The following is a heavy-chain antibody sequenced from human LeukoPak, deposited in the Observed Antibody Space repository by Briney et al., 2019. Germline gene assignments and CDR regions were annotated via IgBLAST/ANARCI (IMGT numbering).Heavy chain of an antibody. CDR2: IYYSGTT. D-gene: IGHD6-6*01. Sequence: SETLSLTCTVSGGYISSGTYYWGWVRQPPGKGLEWIGTIYYSGTTYYNPSLKSRVTISIDTSKNHFSLKLSSVTAADTAIYYCARDFSSSSTVYYYYYMDVWGKGTTVTVSS. J-gene: IGHJ6*03. CDR1: GGYISSGTYY. CDR3: ARDFSSSSTVYYYYYMDV. V-gene: IGHV4-39*07.